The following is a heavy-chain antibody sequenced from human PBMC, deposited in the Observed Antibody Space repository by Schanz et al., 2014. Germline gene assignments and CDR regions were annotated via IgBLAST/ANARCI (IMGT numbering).Heavy chain of an antibody. V-gene: IGHV1-2*06. D-gene: IGHD5-12*01. J-gene: IGHJ5*02. CDR2: INPNTGGT. CDR3: AREKGHGYSGLS. CDR1: GYNFNRHD. Sequence: QVQLVQSGPEVKKPGASVRLSCKASGYNFNRHDISWVRQAPGQGLEWMGRINPNTGGTNFAQKFQGRVTMTRDTSITTAYMDLSGLTSDDTAVYYCAREKGHGYSGLSWGQGTLLAVSS.